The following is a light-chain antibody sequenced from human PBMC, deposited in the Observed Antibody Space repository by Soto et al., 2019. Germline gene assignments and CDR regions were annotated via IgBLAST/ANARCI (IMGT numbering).Light chain of an antibody. CDR3: SSYTNSGTHV. V-gene: IGLV2-14*01. CDR2: GVS. CDR1: ASDVGTYKY. Sequence: QSVRTQPASVSGSPGQSITISCTGSASDVGTYKYVSWYQLHPDKAPKLLIYGVSNRPSGVSNHFSGSKSGNTASLTISGLQAEDEADYYCSSYTNSGTHVFGTGTKVTVL. J-gene: IGLJ1*01.